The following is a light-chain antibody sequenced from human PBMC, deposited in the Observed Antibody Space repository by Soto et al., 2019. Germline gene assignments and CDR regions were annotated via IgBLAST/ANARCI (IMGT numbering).Light chain of an antibody. CDR1: QSISSW. V-gene: IGKV1-5*03. CDR3: QQYNTYWT. CDR2: KAS. J-gene: IGKJ1*01. Sequence: DIQMTQSPSTLSASIGDRVTITCRASQSISSWLAWYQQKPGKAPKILIYKASILESGVPSRFSGSGSGTEFSLTISSLQPEDFATYCCQQYNTYWTFAQGTKVEIK.